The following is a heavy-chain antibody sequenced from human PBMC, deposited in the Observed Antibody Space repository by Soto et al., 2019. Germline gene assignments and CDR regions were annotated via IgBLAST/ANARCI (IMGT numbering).Heavy chain of an antibody. Sequence: QVQLVESGGGVVQPGRSLRLSCAASGFTFSSYGMHWVRQAPGKGLEWVAVIWYDGSNKYYADSVKGRFTISRDNSKNTLYLQMNSLRAEDTAVYYCARYSEDVLRYFDWLGYGMDVWGQGTTVTVSS. CDR3: ARYSEDVLRYFDWLGYGMDV. CDR2: IWYDGSNK. V-gene: IGHV3-33*01. J-gene: IGHJ6*02. D-gene: IGHD3-9*01. CDR1: GFTFSSYG.